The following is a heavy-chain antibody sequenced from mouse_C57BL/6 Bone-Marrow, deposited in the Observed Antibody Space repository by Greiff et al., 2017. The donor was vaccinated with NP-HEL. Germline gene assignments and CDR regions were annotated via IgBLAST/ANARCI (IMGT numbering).Heavy chain of an antibody. CDR3: VSDYGY. V-gene: IGHV10-3*01. Sequence: EAGGGLVQPKGSLKLSCAASGFTFNTYAMHWVRQAPGKGLEWVARLRSKSSNYATYYADSVKDRFTISRDDSQSMLYLQMNNLKTEDTAMYYCVSDYGYWGQGTTLTVSS. CDR1: GFTFNTYA. J-gene: IGHJ2*01. CDR2: LRSKSSNYAT.